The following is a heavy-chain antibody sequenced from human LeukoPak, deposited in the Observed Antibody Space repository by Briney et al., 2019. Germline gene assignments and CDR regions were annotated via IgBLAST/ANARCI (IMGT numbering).Heavy chain of an antibody. J-gene: IGHJ5*02. V-gene: IGHV3-74*01. CDR3: ARDLGQYYDTIDNWFYP. CDR1: GFTFRNYW. Sequence: PGGSLRLSCAASGFTFRNYWMHWVRQAPGKGLVWVSRINSDGINTSYADSVKGRFTISRDNAKNTPNLQMNSLRAEDTAVYYCARDLGQYYDTIDNWFYPWGQGTLVTVSS. CDR2: INSDGINT. D-gene: IGHD3-22*01.